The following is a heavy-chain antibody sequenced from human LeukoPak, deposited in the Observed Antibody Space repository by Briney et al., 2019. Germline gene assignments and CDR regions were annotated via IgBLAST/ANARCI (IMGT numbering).Heavy chain of an antibody. Sequence: PSETLSLTCAVYGGSFSGYYRSWIRQPPGKGLEWIGEINHSGSTNDTPSLKSRVTISVDTSKNQFSLKLSSVTAADTAVYYCARGPQGTWIQLWKFDYWGQGTLVTVSS. CDR1: GGSFSGYY. D-gene: IGHD5-18*01. CDR2: INHSGST. V-gene: IGHV4-34*01. J-gene: IGHJ4*02. CDR3: ARGPQGTWIQLWKFDY.